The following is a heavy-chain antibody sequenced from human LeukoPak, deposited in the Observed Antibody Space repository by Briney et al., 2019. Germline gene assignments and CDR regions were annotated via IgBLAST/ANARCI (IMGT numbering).Heavy chain of an antibody. D-gene: IGHD6-13*01. CDR2: IFDTGST. V-gene: IGHV4-59*11. CDR1: GGSINSHY. Sequence: SETLSLTCTVSGGSINSHYWSWIRQPPGKGLEWIGYIFDTGSTNYNPSLKSRVSMSLDTSRNQFSLKLSSVTAAETALYYCASRPAGSTWYGVFDYWSQGTLVTVSS. CDR3: ASRPAGSTWYGVFDY. J-gene: IGHJ4*02.